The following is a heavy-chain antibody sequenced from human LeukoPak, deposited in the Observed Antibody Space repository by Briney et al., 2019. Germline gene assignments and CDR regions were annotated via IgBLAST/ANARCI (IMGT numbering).Heavy chain of an antibody. D-gene: IGHD3-10*01. CDR2: ISGSGGST. CDR3: AKSVVRGVTLPDY. Sequence: PGASLRLSCAASGFTFSSYAMSWVRQAPGKGLEWVSAISGSGGSTYYADSVKGRFTISRDNSKNTLYLQMNGLRAEDTAVYYCAKSVVRGVTLPDYWGQGTLVTVSS. V-gene: IGHV3-23*01. CDR1: GFTFSSYA. J-gene: IGHJ4*02.